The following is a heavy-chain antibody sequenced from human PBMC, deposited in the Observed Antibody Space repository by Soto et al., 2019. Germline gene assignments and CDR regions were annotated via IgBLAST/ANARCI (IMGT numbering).Heavy chain of an antibody. CDR3: GSVRPSGYVLS. CDR1: VGSLSIYY. CDR2: VYFSGNT. V-gene: IGHV4-59*01. D-gene: IGHD6-25*01. Sequence: SETLGITCTISVGSLSIYYWTWIRQSPGKGLEWIGYVYFSGNTNYNPSLKSRVTISIDTSKNQFSLRLASVTAADTAFYYCGSVRPSGYVLSWGQGTMVTVSS. J-gene: IGHJ5*02.